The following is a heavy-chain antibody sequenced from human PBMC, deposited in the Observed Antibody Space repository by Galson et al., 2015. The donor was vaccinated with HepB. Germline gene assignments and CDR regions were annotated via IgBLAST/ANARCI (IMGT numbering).Heavy chain of an antibody. Sequence: SLRLSCAASGFTFSSYDMHWVRQATGKGLEWVSAIGTAGDTYYPGSVKGRFTISRENAKNSLYLQMNSLRAGDTAVYYCARGAKTYYDFWSGYYIDYWGQGTLVTVSS. V-gene: IGHV3-13*01. CDR1: GFTFSSYD. J-gene: IGHJ4*02. D-gene: IGHD3-3*01. CDR2: IGTAGDT. CDR3: ARGAKTYYDFWSGYYIDY.